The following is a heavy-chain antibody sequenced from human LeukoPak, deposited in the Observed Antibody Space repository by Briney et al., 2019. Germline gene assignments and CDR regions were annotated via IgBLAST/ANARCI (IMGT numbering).Heavy chain of an antibody. CDR1: GGTFISYA. CDR2: IIPIFGTA. CDR3: ARGNNWNQDYYYYGMDV. Sequence: ASVKVSCKASGGTFISYAISWVRQAPGQGLEWMGGIIPIFGTANYAQKFQGRVTITADESTSTAYMELSSLRSEDTAVYYCARGNNWNQDYYYYGMDVWGQGTTVTVSS. J-gene: IGHJ6*02. D-gene: IGHD1-1*01. V-gene: IGHV1-69*13.